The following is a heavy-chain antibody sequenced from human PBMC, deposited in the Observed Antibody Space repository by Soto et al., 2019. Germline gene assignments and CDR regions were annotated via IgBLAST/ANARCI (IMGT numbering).Heavy chain of an antibody. J-gene: IGHJ6*02. CDR2: IYYSGST. V-gene: IGHV4-31*03. D-gene: IGHD3-10*01. CDR3: ERNPGEPPVYSGMDV. Sequence: PSETLSLTCTVSGGSISSGGYYWGWIRQHPGKGLEWIGYIYYSGSTYYNPSLKSRVTISVDASKNQFSLKLSSVTAADTAVYYCERNPGEPPVYSGMDVWGQGTTVTVSS. CDR1: GGSISSGGYY.